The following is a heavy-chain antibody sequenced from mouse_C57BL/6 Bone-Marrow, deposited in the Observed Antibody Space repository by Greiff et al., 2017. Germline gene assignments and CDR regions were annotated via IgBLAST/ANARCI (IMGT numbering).Heavy chain of an antibody. D-gene: IGHD2-4*01. J-gene: IGHJ3*01. CDR3: ARDTMSTTWFAY. CDR2: ISDGGSYT. Sequence: DVQLQESGGGLVKPGGSLKLSCAASGFTFSSYAMSWVRQTPEQRLEWVATISDGGSYTYYPDNVKGRFTISRDNAKNNLYLQMSHLKSEDTAMYYCARDTMSTTWFAYWGQGTLVTVSA. V-gene: IGHV5-4*01. CDR1: GFTFSSYA.